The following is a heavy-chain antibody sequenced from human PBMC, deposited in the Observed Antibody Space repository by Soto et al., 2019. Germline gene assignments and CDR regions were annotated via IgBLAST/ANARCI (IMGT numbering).Heavy chain of an antibody. CDR3: ASSLRGYYDSSGYYYYGMDV. CDR2: INHSGST. D-gene: IGHD3-22*01. CDR1: GGSFSGYY. Sequence: SETLSLTCAVYGGSFSGYYWSWIRQPPGKGLEWIGEINHSGSTNYNPSLKSRVTISVDTSKNQFSLKLSSVTAADTAVYYCASSLRGYYDSSGYYYYGMDVWGQGTTVTVSS. V-gene: IGHV4-34*01. J-gene: IGHJ6*02.